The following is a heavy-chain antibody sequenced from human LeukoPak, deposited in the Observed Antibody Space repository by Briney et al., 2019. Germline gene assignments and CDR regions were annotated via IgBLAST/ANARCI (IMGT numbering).Heavy chain of an antibody. CDR3: ARMIAAAGDFDY. J-gene: IGHJ4*02. V-gene: IGHV4-39*01. Sequence: SETLSLTCTVSSGSISTSNYYWGWVRQPPGKALEWIGSIYYSGSTYYSPSLKSRVTISVDTSKNQFSLKLSSVTAADTAVYYCARMIAAAGDFDYWGQGTLVTVSS. CDR1: SGSISTSNYY. CDR2: IYYSGST. D-gene: IGHD6-13*01.